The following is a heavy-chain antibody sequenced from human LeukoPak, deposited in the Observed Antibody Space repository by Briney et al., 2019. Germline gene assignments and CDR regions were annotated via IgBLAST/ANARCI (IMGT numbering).Heavy chain of an antibody. V-gene: IGHV3-23*01. D-gene: IGHD3-22*01. CDR3: AKDYYDISGSRYDF. Sequence: GESLRLSRAASGFTLTNYVMNWVRQAPGKGLEWVSSITGTADKTYDADSVKGRFTISRDNSKNTLYMQVNSLRAEDTAVYYCAKDYYDISGSRYDFWGQGTLVTVSS. CDR1: GFTLTNYV. J-gene: IGHJ4*02. CDR2: ITGTADKT.